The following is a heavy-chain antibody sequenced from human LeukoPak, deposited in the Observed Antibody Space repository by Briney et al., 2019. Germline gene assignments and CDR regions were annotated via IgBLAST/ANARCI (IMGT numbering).Heavy chain of an antibody. CDR1: GYTFTGYY. D-gene: IGHD5-18*01. CDR3: ARDMGPWIQLWLFDY. V-gene: IGHV1-2*06. CDR2: INPNSGGT. Sequence: ASVKVSCKASGYTFTGYYMHWVRQAPGQGLEWVGRINPNSGGTNYAQKFQGRVTMTRDTSISTAYMELSRLRSDDTAVYYCARDMGPWIQLWLFDYWGQGTLVTVSS. J-gene: IGHJ4*02.